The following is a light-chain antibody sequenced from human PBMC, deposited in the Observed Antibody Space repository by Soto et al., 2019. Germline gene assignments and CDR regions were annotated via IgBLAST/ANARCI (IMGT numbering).Light chain of an antibody. V-gene: IGLV1-44*01. CDR1: TSNIGSNI. CDR3: AAWDDRQNGLYV. CDR2: NNN. J-gene: IGLJ1*01. Sequence: QSVLTQPPSASGTPGQTVTMSCSGSTSNIGSNIVNWYQQLPGTAPKLLIYNNNQRPSGVPHRFSGSKSGTSGSLAISGLQSEEEADYYGAAWDDRQNGLYVFGTGTKLTVL.